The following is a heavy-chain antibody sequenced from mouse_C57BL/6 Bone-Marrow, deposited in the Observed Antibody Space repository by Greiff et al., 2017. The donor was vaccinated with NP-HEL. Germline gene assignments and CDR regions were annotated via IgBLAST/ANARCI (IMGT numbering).Heavy chain of an antibody. Sequence: QVQLKQPGAELVKPGASVKMSCKASGYTFTSYWITWVKQRPGQGLEWIGDIYPGSGSTNYNEEFKSKATLTVDTSSSTAYMQLSSLTSEDSAVYYCARCDYDVAWFAYWGQGTLVTVSA. J-gene: IGHJ3*01. CDR1: GYTFTSYW. CDR3: ARCDYDVAWFAY. D-gene: IGHD2-4*01. CDR2: IYPGSGST. V-gene: IGHV1-55*01.